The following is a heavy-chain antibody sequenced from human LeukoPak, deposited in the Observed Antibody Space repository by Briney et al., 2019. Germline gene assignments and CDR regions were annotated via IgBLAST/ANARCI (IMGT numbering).Heavy chain of an antibody. CDR3: ARAIAVADAFDI. Sequence: GGSLRLSCAASGFTFSDYAMTWVRQAPGKGLEWVSSISSSSSYIYYADSVKGRFTISRDNAKNSLYLQMNSLRAEDTAVYYCARAIAVADAFDIWGQGTMVTVSS. D-gene: IGHD6-19*01. J-gene: IGHJ3*02. V-gene: IGHV3-21*01. CDR2: ISSSSSYI. CDR1: GFTFSDYA.